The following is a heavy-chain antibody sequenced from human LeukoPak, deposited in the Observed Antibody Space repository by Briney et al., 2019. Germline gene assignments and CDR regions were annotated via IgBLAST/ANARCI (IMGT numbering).Heavy chain of an antibody. Sequence: SETLSLTCTVSGGSISSYYWSWIRQPAGKGLEWIGRIYTSGSTNYKPSLKSRVTMSVDKSKNQFSLKLSSVTAADTAVYYCARELYYYDSSGYYPDYWGQGTLVTVSS. J-gene: IGHJ4*02. CDR2: IYTSGST. V-gene: IGHV4-4*07. CDR3: ARELYYYDSSGYYPDY. CDR1: GGSISSYY. D-gene: IGHD3-22*01.